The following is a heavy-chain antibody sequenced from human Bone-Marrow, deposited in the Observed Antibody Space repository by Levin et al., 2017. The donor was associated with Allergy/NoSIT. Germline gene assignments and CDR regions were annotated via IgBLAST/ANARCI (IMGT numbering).Heavy chain of an antibody. V-gene: IGHV3-30-3*01. CDR1: GFTFSSYA. Sequence: GESLKISCAASGFTFSSYAMHWVRQAPGKGLEWVAVISYDGSNKYYADSVKGRFTISRDNSKNTLYLQMNSLRAEDTAVYYCASEPTPDIPESYYFDYWGQGTLVTVSS. D-gene: IGHD2-15*01. J-gene: IGHJ4*02. CDR3: ASEPTPDIPESYYFDY. CDR2: ISYDGSNK.